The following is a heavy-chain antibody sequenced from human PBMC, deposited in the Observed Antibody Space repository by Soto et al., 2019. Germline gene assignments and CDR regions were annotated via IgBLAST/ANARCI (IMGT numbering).Heavy chain of an antibody. CDR2: IYSSGTT. J-gene: IGHJ4*02. Sequence: SETLSLTCTVAGGSIRSFYWSWVRQPAGKGLEWIGRIYSSGTTDYNPSLKSRVTMSVDTSTDQVSLKLASVTAADTAVYFCARGPFCGGDCYFGVWGQGTQVTVSS. CDR3: ARGPFCGGDCYFGV. V-gene: IGHV4-4*07. CDR1: GGSIRSFY. D-gene: IGHD2-21*02.